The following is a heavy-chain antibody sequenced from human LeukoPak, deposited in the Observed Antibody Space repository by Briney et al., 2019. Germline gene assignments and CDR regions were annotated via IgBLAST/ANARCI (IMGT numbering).Heavy chain of an antibody. CDR3: ARNGATAMAYYYYYYMDV. D-gene: IGHD5-18*01. CDR2: ISSSSSTI. J-gene: IGHJ6*03. V-gene: IGHV3-48*01. Sequence: GGSLRLSCAASGFTFSSYSMNWVRQTPGKGLEWVSYISSSSSTIYYADSVKGRFTISRDNAKNSLYLQMNSLRAEDTAVYYCARNGATAMAYYYYYYMDVWGKGTTVTVSS. CDR1: GFTFSSYS.